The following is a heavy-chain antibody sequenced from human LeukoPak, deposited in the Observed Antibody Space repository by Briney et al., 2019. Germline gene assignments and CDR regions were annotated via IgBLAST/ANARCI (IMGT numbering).Heavy chain of an antibody. CDR2: ISSSGSTI. D-gene: IGHD6-19*01. J-gene: IGHJ4*02. CDR1: GFAFSSYE. V-gene: IGHV3-48*03. CDR3: ASFPSFYSSGWNAFDY. Sequence: GGSLRLSCAASGFAFSSYEMNWVRQAPGKGLEWVSYISSSGSTIYYADSVKGRFAISRDNAKNSPYLQMNSLRAEDTAVYYCASFPSFYSSGWNAFDYWGQGTLVTVSS.